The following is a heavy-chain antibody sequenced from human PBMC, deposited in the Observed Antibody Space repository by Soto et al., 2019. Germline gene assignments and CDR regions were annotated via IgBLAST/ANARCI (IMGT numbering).Heavy chain of an antibody. V-gene: IGHV4-39*01. CDR1: GGSISSSSYY. D-gene: IGHD3-3*01. Sequence: QLQLQESGPGLVKPSETLSLTCTVSGGSISSSSYYWGWIRQPPGKGLEWIGSIYYSGSTYYNPSLKSRVTISVDTSKNQFSLKLSSVTAADTAVYYCARGQGITIFGVVIEIDYWGQGTLVTVSS. CDR2: IYYSGST. CDR3: ARGQGITIFGVVIEIDY. J-gene: IGHJ4*02.